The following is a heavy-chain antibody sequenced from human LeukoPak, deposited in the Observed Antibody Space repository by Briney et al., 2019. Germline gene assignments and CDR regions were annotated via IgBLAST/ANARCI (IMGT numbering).Heavy chain of an antibody. CDR3: ARGETSSYDY. V-gene: IGHV3-53*01. CDR1: GFTVSINY. J-gene: IGHJ4*02. CDR2: IYSGGNT. Sequence: GGSLRLSCAASGFTVSINYMSWVRQAPGKGLEWVSVIYSGGNTYYADSVKGRFTISRDNSKNTAYLQMNSLRAEDTAVYYCARGETSSYDYWGQGTLVTVSS. D-gene: IGHD2-2*01.